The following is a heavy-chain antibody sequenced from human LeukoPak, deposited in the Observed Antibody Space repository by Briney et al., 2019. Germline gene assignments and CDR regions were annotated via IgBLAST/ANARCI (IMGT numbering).Heavy chain of an antibody. Sequence: SETVSLTCTVSGYPISDYYWSWIRQSPGKGLEWIGEVYYSGSTHYNPSLKSRVTISIDTSQNQFSLRLRSVTAADTAVYYCARELDGNGGWFDPWGPGTLVIVSS. V-gene: IGHV4-59*01. CDR3: ARELDGNGGWFDP. J-gene: IGHJ5*02. CDR2: VYYSGST. D-gene: IGHD3-10*01. CDR1: GYPISDYY.